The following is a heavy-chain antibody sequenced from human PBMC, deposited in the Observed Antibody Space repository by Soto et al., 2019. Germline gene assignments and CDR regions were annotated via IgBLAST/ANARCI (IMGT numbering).Heavy chain of an antibody. CDR3: ARRHGYSGHDYYYYMDV. D-gene: IGHD5-12*01. V-gene: IGHV3-7*03. Sequence: GGSLRLSCAASGFTFSSYWMSWVRQAPGKGLEWVANIKQDGSEKYYVDSVKGRFTISRDNAKNSLYLQMNSLRAEDTAVYYCARRHGYSGHDYYYYMDVWGKGTTVTVSS. J-gene: IGHJ6*03. CDR2: IKQDGSEK. CDR1: GFTFSSYW.